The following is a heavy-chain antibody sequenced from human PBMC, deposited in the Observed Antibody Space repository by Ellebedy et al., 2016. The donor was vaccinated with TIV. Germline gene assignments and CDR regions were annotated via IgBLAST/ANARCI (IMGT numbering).Heavy chain of an antibody. CDR2: IYYSGST. V-gene: IGHV4-39*07. CDR3: ARGSRDGYNSIDY. CDR1: GGSITSSNYY. D-gene: IGHD5-24*01. J-gene: IGHJ4*02. Sequence: SETLSLXXTVSGGSITSSNYYWGWIRQPPGKGLEWIGSIYYSGSTYYNPSLKSRVTISVDTSKSQFSLKLSSVTAADTAVYYCARGSRDGYNSIDYWGQGTLVTVSS.